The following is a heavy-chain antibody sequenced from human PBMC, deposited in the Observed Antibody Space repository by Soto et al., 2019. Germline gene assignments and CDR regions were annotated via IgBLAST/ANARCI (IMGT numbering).Heavy chain of an antibody. CDR3: AKDQEYLYCSGGSCPGDYYFDY. Sequence: LRRSCAASGFTFISYAMSWVRQAPGKGLEWVSAISGSGGSTYYADSVKGRFTISRDNSKNTLYLQMNSLRAEDTAVYYCAKDQEYLYCSGGSCPGDYYFDYWGQGTLVTVS. V-gene: IGHV3-23*01. J-gene: IGHJ4*02. CDR2: ISGSGGST. D-gene: IGHD2-15*01. CDR1: GFTFISYA.